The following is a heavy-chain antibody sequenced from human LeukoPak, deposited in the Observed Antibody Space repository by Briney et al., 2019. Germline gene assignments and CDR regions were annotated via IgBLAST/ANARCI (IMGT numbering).Heavy chain of an antibody. Sequence: GSLRLSCAASGFTFSSYAMHWVRQAPGKGLEWVAVISYDGSNKYYADSVKGRFTISRDNSKNTLYLQMNSLRAEDTAVYYCARNYGDYPYYFDYWGQGTLVTVSS. V-gene: IGHV3-30-3*01. CDR3: ARNYGDYPYYFDY. J-gene: IGHJ4*02. CDR1: GFTFSSYA. CDR2: ISYDGSNK. D-gene: IGHD4-17*01.